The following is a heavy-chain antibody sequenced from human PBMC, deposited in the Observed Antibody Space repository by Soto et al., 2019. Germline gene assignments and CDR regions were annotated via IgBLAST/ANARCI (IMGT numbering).Heavy chain of an antibody. CDR3: AREGSYSAYNFAHGIQLWSFDF. Sequence: SETLSLTCTVSGGSINTFYWSWVRQPAGKGLEWIGRIFSSGSTSFNPSLESRVAMSVDTSKNHYSLNLSSVTAADMAVYYCAREGSYSAYNFAHGIQLWSFDFWGQGALVTVSS. V-gene: IGHV4-4*07. J-gene: IGHJ4*02. CDR1: GGSINTFY. CDR2: IFSSGST. D-gene: IGHD5-12*01.